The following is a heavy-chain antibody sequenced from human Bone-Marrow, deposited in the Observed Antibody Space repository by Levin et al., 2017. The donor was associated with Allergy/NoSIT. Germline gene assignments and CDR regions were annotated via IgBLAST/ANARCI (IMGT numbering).Heavy chain of an antibody. D-gene: IGHD3-10*01. CDR2: ISGSGDST. CDR3: AKDRDFYGSGSLGN. CDR1: GFTFSNYA. J-gene: IGHJ4*02. V-gene: IGHV3-23*01. Sequence: GESLKISCAASGFTFSNYAMSWVRQAPGKGLEWVSGISGSGDSTYDGDSVKGRFPISRDNSKNTLYLQMNSLRAEDTAVYYCAKDRDFYGSGSLGNWGQGTLVTVSS.